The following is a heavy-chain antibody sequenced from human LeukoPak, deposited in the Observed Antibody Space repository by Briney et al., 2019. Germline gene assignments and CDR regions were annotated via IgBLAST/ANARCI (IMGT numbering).Heavy chain of an antibody. D-gene: IGHD3-9*01. CDR2: INHSGST. CDR3: ASRILTGYYAS. CDR1: GGSFSGYY. Sequence: SETLSLTCAVYGGSFSGYYWSWIRQPPGKGLEWIGEINHSGSTNYNPSLKSRVTISVDTSKNQFSLKLSSVTAADTAVYYCASRILTGYYASWGQGTLVTVSS. V-gene: IGHV4-34*01. J-gene: IGHJ5*02.